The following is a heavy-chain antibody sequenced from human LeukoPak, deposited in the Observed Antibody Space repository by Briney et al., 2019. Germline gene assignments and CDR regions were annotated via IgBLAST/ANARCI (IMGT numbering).Heavy chain of an antibody. V-gene: IGHV1-46*01. D-gene: IGHD3-22*01. CDR2: INHRGGRK. CDR3: GRSGSGPPYFDL. CDR1: GYTFTSYY. J-gene: IGHJ4*02. Sequence: VSSKASGYTFTSYYMHWGSDTPRQRVEWMGMINHRGGRKTYAQKYQGRVTTTEDTSTRTVYRELRSLGSEDTAVYYCGRSGSGPPYFDLWGEGTLVTLPS.